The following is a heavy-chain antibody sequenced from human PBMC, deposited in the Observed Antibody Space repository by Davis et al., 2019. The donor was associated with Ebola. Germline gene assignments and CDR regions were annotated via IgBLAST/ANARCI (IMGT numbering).Heavy chain of an antibody. J-gene: IGHJ6*02. CDR1: GGSISAYY. CDR3: ARGRRSGYSYGTHYYYYYGMDV. V-gene: IGHV4-59*12. Sequence: SETLSLTCTVSGGSISAYYWSWIRQPPGKALECIGYIYYSGSTNYNPSLKSRVTISVDTSKNQFSLKLSSVTAADTAVYYCARGRRSGYSYGTHYYYYYGMDVWGQGTTVTVSS. D-gene: IGHD5-18*01. CDR2: IYYSGST.